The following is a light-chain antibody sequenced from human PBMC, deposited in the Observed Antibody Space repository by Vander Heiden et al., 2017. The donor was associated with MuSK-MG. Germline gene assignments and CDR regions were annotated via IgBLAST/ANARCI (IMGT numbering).Light chain of an antibody. CDR1: QSVLYRSNNKNY. CDR2: WAS. V-gene: IGKV4-1*01. Sequence: DIVRAQSPDSLAVSLGERATINCKSSQSVLYRSNNKNYLAWYQQKPGQPPKLLIYWASTRESGVPDRFSGSGSGTDFTLTISSLQAEDVAVYYCQQYYSTPRPFGPGTKVDIK. CDR3: QQYYSTPRP. J-gene: IGKJ3*01.